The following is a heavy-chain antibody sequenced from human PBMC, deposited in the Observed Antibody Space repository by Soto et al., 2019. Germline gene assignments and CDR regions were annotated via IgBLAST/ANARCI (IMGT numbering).Heavy chain of an antibody. J-gene: IGHJ5*02. CDR2: HYSGGST. CDR3: ARHRHPRGTVGATSPLDP. D-gene: IGHD1-26*01. CDR1: GFSVSSNY. Sequence: GVSLRLSCAISGFSVSSNYLSWVRQAPGKGLEWVSVHYSGGSTYYADSVQGRFTISRDKSNNTLYLQMRRVRAEDTAVYFCARHRHPRGTVGATSPLDPWGQGTQVTVSS. V-gene: IGHV3-53*01.